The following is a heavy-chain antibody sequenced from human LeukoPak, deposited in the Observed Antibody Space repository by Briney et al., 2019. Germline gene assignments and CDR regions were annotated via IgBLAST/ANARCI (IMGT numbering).Heavy chain of an antibody. D-gene: IGHD4-17*01. V-gene: IGHV4-39*06. CDR2: IHYTGTV. J-gene: IGHJ6*03. CDR1: DGSISGTPYF. Sequence: PSETLSLTCTVSDGSISGTPYFWGWFRQPPGKGPEWIGNIHYTGTVYYSVSFQSRVTISVDTSKNQFPLKLYSLTAADTAVYFCAKVTRYDDSRTYGYMDVWGKGTTVTVSS. CDR3: AKVTRYDDSRTYGYMDV.